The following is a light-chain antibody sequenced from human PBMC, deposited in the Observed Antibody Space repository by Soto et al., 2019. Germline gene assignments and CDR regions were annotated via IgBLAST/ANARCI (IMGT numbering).Light chain of an antibody. J-gene: IGKJ3*01. Sequence: DIQMTQSPSTLSASVGDRVTITCRASQTIYNYLAWYQQKPGKAPKPLIYKASTLESGVPSRFSGSGSGKELTLTISSLQPDDFATYYCHQYSVTSSFGPGTKVDVK. V-gene: IGKV1-5*03. CDR3: HQYSVTSS. CDR1: QTIYNY. CDR2: KAS.